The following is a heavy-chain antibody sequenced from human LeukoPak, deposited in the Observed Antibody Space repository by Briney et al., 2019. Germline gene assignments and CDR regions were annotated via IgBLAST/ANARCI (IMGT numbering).Heavy chain of an antibody. Sequence: GGSLRLSCAASGFSFSTYVMAWVRQAPGKGLEWVSAITGRADYTYYADSVKGRFTISRDNSKNTLYLQMNSLRAEDTAVYYCAKDWAYESSGPPYYFDYWGQGTLVTVSS. V-gene: IGHV3-23*01. CDR2: ITGRADYT. CDR1: GFSFSTYV. D-gene: IGHD3-22*01. J-gene: IGHJ4*02. CDR3: AKDWAYESSGPPYYFDY.